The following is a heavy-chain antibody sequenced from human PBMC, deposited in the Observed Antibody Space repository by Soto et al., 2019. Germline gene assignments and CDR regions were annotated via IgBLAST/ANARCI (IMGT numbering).Heavy chain of an antibody. Sequence: GESLKISCAASGFTFSSYAMSWVRQAPGKGLEWVSAISGSGGSTYYADSVKGRFTISRDNSKNTLYLQMNSLRAEDTAVYYCAKGRLSYGDGTDYWGQGTLVTVSS. D-gene: IGHD4-17*01. CDR2: ISGSGGST. CDR3: AKGRLSYGDGTDY. V-gene: IGHV3-23*01. CDR1: GFTFSSYA. J-gene: IGHJ4*02.